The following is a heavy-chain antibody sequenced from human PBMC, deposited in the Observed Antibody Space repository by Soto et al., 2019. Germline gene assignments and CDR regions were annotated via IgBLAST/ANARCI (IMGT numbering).Heavy chain of an antibody. CDR2: ISYDGSNK. CDR3: AKSGSFGSGSFDY. J-gene: IGHJ4*02. D-gene: IGHD3-10*01. CDR1: GFTFSSYG. Sequence: GGSLRLSCAASGFTFSSYGMHWVRQAPGKGLEWVAVISYDGSNKYYADSVKGRFTISRDNSKNTLYLQMNSLRAEDTAVYYCAKSGSFGSGSFDYWGQGTLVTVSS. V-gene: IGHV3-30*18.